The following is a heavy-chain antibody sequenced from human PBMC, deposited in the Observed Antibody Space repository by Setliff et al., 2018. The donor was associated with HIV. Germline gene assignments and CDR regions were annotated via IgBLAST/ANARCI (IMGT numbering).Heavy chain of an antibody. CDR1: GFIFSRNG. J-gene: IGHJ4*02. CDR3: AKVTSFWFEDY. CDR2: IWYDGSTK. Sequence: GGSLRLSCAASGFIFSRNGMHWVRQAPGKGLEWVAVIWYDGSTKYYADSVKGRFTISRDNSKNMLYLEMNSLRAEDTAVYYCAKVTSFWFEDYWGQGTLVTVSS. D-gene: IGHD2-2*01. V-gene: IGHV3-33*06.